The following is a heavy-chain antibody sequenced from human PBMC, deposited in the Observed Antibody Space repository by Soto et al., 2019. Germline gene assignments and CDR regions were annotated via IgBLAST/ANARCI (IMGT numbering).Heavy chain of an antibody. Sequence: ASVKVSCKVSGYTLTELSMHWVRQAPGKGLEWMGGFDPEDGETIYAQKFQGRVTITADKSTSTAYMELSSLRSEDTAVYYCVHAAGYLHYDSSGTLPWGQGTMVTVSS. J-gene: IGHJ3*01. CDR2: FDPEDGET. D-gene: IGHD3-22*01. CDR3: VHAAGYLHYDSSGTLP. CDR1: GYTLTELS. V-gene: IGHV1-24*01.